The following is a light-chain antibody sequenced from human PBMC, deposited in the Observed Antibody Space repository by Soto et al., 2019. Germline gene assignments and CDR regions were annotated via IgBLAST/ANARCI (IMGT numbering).Light chain of an antibody. J-gene: IGKJ1*01. V-gene: IGKV1-8*01. CDR2: AAS. CDR3: QQYYSFPRT. Sequence: IQMTQSQSATSASLGDRVTITCRASRCIMNSLAWYQQKPGKAPELLIYAASTLQSGAPSRFSGSGSGTDFTLTISCLQSEDFATYYCQQYYSFPRTFGQGTEV. CDR1: RCIMNS.